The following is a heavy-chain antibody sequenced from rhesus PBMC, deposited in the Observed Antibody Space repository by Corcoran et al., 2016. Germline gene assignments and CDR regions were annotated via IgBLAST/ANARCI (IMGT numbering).Heavy chain of an antibody. CDR3: ASGPANFDY. D-gene: IGHD6-19*01. CDR2: ISGSSGST. J-gene: IGHJ4*01. V-gene: IGHV4-65*01. CDR1: GGSVSSSNW. Sequence: QVQLQESGPGLVKPSETLSLTCAVSGGSVSSSNWWSWFRQPPGKGLEWIGYISGSSGSTYYNPSLKSRVTISTDTSKNQFALRLSSVTAADTAVYYCASGPANFDYWGQGVLVTVSS.